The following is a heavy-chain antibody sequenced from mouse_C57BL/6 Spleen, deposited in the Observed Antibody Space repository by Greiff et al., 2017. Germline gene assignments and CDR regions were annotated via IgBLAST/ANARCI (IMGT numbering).Heavy chain of an antibody. CDR3: ASPIDYGYDGGVFDY. Sequence: QVQLQQPGAELVKPGASVKLSCKASGYTFTSYWMHWVKQRPGQGLEWIGMIHPNSGSNNYNEKFKSKATLTVDKSSSTAYMQLSSLTSADSAVYYCASPIDYGYDGGVFDYWGQGTTLTVSS. V-gene: IGHV1-64*01. CDR1: GYTFTSYW. CDR2: IHPNSGSN. D-gene: IGHD2-2*01. J-gene: IGHJ2*01.